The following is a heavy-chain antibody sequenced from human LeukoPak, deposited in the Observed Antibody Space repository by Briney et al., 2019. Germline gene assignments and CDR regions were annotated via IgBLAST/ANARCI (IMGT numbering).Heavy chain of an antibody. CDR1: GFTVSSNY. Sequence: TGGSLRLSCAASGFTVSSNYMSWVRQAPGKGLEWVSVIYSGGSTYYADSEKGRFTISRDNSKNTLYLQMNSLRAEDTAVYYCAKDSRWSFDYWGQGTLVTVAS. CDR2: IYSGGST. V-gene: IGHV3-66*02. J-gene: IGHJ4*02. CDR3: AKDSRWSFDY. D-gene: IGHD6-13*01.